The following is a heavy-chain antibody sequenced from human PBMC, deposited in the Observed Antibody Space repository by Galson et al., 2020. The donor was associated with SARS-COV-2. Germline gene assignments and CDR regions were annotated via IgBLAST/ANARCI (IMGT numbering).Heavy chain of an antibody. Sequence: SQTLSLTCSVSGGSISSYYWSWIRQPPGKGLEWIGYISYSGSTNYNPSLKSRVTISVDTSKNQFSLNLSSVTAADTAVYYCARQIYDSSGYYPRRYYYYYMDVWGKGTTVTVSS. V-gene: IGHV4-59*01. D-gene: IGHD3-22*01. CDR3: ARQIYDSSGYYPRRYYYYYMDV. CDR1: GGSISSYY. CDR2: ISYSGST. J-gene: IGHJ6*03.